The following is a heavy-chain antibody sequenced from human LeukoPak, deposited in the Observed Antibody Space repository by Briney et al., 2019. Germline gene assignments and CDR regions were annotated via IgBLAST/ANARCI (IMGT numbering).Heavy chain of an antibody. V-gene: IGHV3-48*01. J-gene: IGHJ4*02. Sequence: PGGSLRLSCAASGFTFSSYSMNWVRQAPGKGLEWVSYISSSSSTIYYADSVKGRFTISRDNSKNTLYLQMNSLRVEDTAVYYCARGPSGYHNTGGQGTLVTVSS. CDR2: ISSSSSTI. CDR1: GFTFSSYS. D-gene: IGHD5-12*01. CDR3: ARGPSGYHNT.